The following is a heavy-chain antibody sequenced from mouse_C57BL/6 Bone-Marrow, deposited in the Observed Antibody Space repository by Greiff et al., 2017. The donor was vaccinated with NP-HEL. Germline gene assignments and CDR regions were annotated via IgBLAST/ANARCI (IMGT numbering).Heavy chain of an antibody. J-gene: IGHJ1*03. Sequence: QVQLQQSGAELVKPGASVKISCKASGYTFTDYYINWVKQRPGQGLEWIGKIGPGSGSTYYNEQLKGKATLTADKSSSPAYMQLSSLTSEDSAVYFCASRDPWYFDVWGTGTTVTVSS. V-gene: IGHV1-77*01. CDR3: ASRDPWYFDV. CDR2: IGPGSGST. CDR1: GYTFTDYY.